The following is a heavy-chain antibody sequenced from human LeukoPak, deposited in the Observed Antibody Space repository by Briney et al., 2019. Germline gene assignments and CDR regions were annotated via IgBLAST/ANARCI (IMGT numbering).Heavy chain of an antibody. V-gene: IGHV1-2*02. D-gene: IGHD1-7*01. CDR3: ARESEPKLRVGAFDI. Sequence: ASVKVSCKASGGTFSSYAISWVRQAPGQGLEWMGWINPNSGGTNYAQKFQGRVTMTRDTSISTAYMELSRLRSDDTAVYYCARESEPKLRVGAFDIWGQGTMVIVSS. J-gene: IGHJ3*02. CDR2: INPNSGGT. CDR1: GGTFSSYA.